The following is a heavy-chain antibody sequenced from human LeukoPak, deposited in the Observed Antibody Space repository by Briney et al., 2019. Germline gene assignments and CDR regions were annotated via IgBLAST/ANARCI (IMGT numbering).Heavy chain of an antibody. CDR3: ARGSPLWFGELLSWWFDP. D-gene: IGHD3-10*01. CDR1: GGSISSGSYY. Sequence: SETLSLTCTVSGGSISSGSYYWGWIRQPAGRGLEWIGRIYTSGSTNYNPSLKSRVTISVDTPKNQFSLKLSSVTAADTAVYYCARGSPLWFGELLSWWFDPWGQGTLVTVSS. V-gene: IGHV4-61*02. J-gene: IGHJ5*02. CDR2: IYTSGST.